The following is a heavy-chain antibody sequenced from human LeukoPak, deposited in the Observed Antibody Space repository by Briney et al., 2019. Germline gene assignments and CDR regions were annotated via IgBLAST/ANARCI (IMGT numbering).Heavy chain of an antibody. D-gene: IGHD1-14*01. CDR1: GFTFSSYS. CDR2: ISSSSTI. Sequence: PGGSLRLSCAASGFTFSSYSMNWVRQAPGKGLEWVSYISSSSTIYYADSVKGRFTISRDNAKNSLYLQMNSLRDEDTAVYYCARIRNRKDLDYWGQGTLVTVSS. CDR3: ARIRNRKDLDY. V-gene: IGHV3-48*02. J-gene: IGHJ4*02.